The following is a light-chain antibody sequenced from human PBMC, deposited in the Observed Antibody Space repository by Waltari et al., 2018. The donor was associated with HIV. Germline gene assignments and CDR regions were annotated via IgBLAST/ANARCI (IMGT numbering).Light chain of an antibody. J-gene: IGKJ2*01. CDR3: QQSYRTPRT. Sequence: DIQMTQSPSSLSASFGDRVTITCRATQNIRGYLNWYQQIPGKAPKHLIYAASNLQSGVPSRFSGSGSGTDFTLTIRALEPEDFASYYCQQSYRTPRTFGQGTKVEIK. CDR2: AAS. CDR1: QNIRGY. V-gene: IGKV1-39*01.